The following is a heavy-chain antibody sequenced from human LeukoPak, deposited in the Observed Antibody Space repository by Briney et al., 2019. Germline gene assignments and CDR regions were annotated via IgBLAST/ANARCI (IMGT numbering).Heavy chain of an antibody. CDR3: ARGSTRDSSGWYGSGKWFDP. J-gene: IGHJ5*02. D-gene: IGHD6-19*01. Sequence: ASAKVSCKASGYTFTDYYMHWVRQAPGQGLEWMGWINPNSGGTNYAQNFQGRVTMTRDTSISTAFLELGSLRSDDTAVYYCARGSTRDSSGWYGSGKWFDPWGQGTLVTVSS. CDR2: INPNSGGT. CDR1: GYTFTDYY. V-gene: IGHV1-2*02.